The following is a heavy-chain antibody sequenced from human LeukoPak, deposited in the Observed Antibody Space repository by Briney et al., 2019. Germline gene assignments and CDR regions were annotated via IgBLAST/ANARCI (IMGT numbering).Heavy chain of an antibody. J-gene: IGHJ3*02. CDR1: GFSFDDYA. CDR3: AKGMGVASLIVDALDM. V-gene: IGHV3-9*01. Sequence: GGSLRLSCEASGFSFDDYAMHWVRHVPQKGLEWVSGITWNSGSILYADSVKGRFTISRDNAKNSLYLEMTSLRAEDTALYYCAKGMGVASLIVDALDMWGQGTMVTVSS. CDR2: ITWNSGSI. D-gene: IGHD1-26*01.